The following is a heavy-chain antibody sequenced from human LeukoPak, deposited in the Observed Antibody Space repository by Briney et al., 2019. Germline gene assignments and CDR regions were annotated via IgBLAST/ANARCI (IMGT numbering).Heavy chain of an antibody. CDR1: GFTFSTYT. Sequence: GGSLRLSCAASGFTFSTYTMDWVRQAPGKGLEWVSSISSSSNYIYYADSVQGRFTISRDNAKNSLYLQMNSLRAEDTAVYYCARDLFEYYGSGSYFDYWGRGALVTVSS. D-gene: IGHD3-10*01. CDR2: ISSSSNYI. J-gene: IGHJ4*02. CDR3: ARDLFEYYGSGSYFDY. V-gene: IGHV3-21*01.